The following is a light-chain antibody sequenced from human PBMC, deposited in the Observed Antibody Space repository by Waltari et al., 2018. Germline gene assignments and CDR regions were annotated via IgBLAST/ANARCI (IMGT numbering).Light chain of an antibody. CDR1: PNVSSSY. CDR2: GAS. Sequence: EIVLTQSPGTLSLSPGERASLACRASPNVSSSYLAWYQQKPGQAPRLLIYGASSRATGIPDRFSGSGSGTDFTLTISRLEPEDFAVYYCQQYGSSPVTFGQGTKLEIK. V-gene: IGKV3-20*01. J-gene: IGKJ2*01. CDR3: QQYGSSPVT.